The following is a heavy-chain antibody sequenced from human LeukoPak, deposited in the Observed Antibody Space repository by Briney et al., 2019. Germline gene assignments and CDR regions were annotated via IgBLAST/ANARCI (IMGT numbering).Heavy chain of an antibody. V-gene: IGHV3-15*01. D-gene: IGHD6-13*01. CDR3: TTDAGYTSRWCNY. CDR2: IKSKVDGGTT. Sequence: GGSLRLSCAASGLSFNNAYMCWVRQAPGKGLEWVGRIKSKVDGGTTDYGAPVKGRFTISRDDSRNTLYLQVNSLKTEDTAVYYCTTDAGYTSRWCNYWGQGTLVTVSS. CDR1: GLSFNNAY. J-gene: IGHJ4*02.